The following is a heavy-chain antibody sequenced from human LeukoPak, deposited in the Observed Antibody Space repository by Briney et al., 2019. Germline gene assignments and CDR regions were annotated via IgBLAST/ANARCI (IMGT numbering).Heavy chain of an antibody. CDR2: ISWNSGSI. V-gene: IGHV3-9*01. D-gene: IGHD2-15*01. Sequence: GGSLRLSCAASGFTFDDYAMHWVRQAPGKGLEWVSGISWNSGSIGYADSVKGRFTISRDNAKNSLYLQMNSLRAEDTALYYCAKDIGGGPHDAFDIWGQGTMVTVSS. CDR3: AKDIGGGPHDAFDI. J-gene: IGHJ3*02. CDR1: GFTFDDYA.